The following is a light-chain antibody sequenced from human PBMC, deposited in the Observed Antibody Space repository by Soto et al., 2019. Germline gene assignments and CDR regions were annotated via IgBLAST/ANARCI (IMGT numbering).Light chain of an antibody. CDR2: KAS. CDR1: QSINSC. CDR3: QQYLGYPWT. Sequence: DIQMTQSPSTLSASVGDRVTITCRASQSINSCLAWYQQKPGKAPKLLIYKASSLESGVPSRFSGSESGREFTLTISSLQPDDFATYYCQQYLGYPWTFGRGTKVEV. J-gene: IGKJ1*01. V-gene: IGKV1-5*03.